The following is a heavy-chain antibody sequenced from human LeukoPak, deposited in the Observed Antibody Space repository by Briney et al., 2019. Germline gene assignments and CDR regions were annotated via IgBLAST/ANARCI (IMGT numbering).Heavy chain of an antibody. CDR1: GFTFSSYW. J-gene: IGHJ6*03. Sequence: GGSLRLSCAASGFTFSSYWMSWVRQAPGKGLEWVANIKQDGSEKYYVDSVKGRFTISRDNAKNSLYLQMNSLRAEDTAVYYCARRGYSYGPLVYYYYYMDVWGKGTTVTVSS. CDR3: ARRGYSYGPLVYYYYYMDV. D-gene: IGHD5-18*01. V-gene: IGHV3-7*01. CDR2: IKQDGSEK.